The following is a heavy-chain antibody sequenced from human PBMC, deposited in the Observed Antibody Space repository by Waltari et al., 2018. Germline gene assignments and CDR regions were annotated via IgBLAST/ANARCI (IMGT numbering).Heavy chain of an antibody. CDR2: ISSSRSTI. J-gene: IGHJ6*03. CDR1: GFTFSSYS. Sequence: EVQLVESGGGLVQPGGSLRLSCAASGFTFSSYSMNWVRQAPGKGLEWVSYISSSRSTIYYADSVKGRFTISRDNAKNSLYLQMNSLRAEDTAVYYCARDYYDYSNYDYYYYYYMDVWGKGTTVTVSS. D-gene: IGHD4-4*01. CDR3: ARDYYDYSNYDYYYYYYMDV. V-gene: IGHV3-48*04.